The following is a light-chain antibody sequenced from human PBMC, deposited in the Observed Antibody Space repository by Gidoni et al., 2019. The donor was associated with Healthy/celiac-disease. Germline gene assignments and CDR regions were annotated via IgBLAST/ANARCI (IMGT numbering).Light chain of an antibody. Sequence: SSELTPPPSVSVSPGQTARITCSGDALPKQYAYWYQQKLGQAPVLVIYKDSARPTGSPERFSGSSSGATVTLTISGVQAEDEADYYCQSADSSGTYTVFGGGTKLTVL. V-gene: IGLV3-25*03. CDR2: KDS. CDR3: QSADSSGTYTV. J-gene: IGLJ3*02. CDR1: ALPKQY.